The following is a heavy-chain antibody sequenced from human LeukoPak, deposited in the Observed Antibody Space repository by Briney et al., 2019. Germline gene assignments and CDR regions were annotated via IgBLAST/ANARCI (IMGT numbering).Heavy chain of an antibody. Sequence: GGSLRLSCAASGFTVSSNYMSWVRQAPGKGLEWVSVIYSGGSTYYADSVKGRFTISRDNPKNTLYLQMNSLRAEDTAVYYCARVTIAAACDYWGQGTLVTVSS. D-gene: IGHD6-13*01. CDR1: GFTVSSNY. J-gene: IGHJ4*02. V-gene: IGHV3-53*01. CDR2: IYSGGST. CDR3: ARVTIAAACDY.